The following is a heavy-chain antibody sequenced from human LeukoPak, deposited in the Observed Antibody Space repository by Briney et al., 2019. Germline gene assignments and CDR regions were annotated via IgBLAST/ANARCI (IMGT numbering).Heavy chain of an antibody. J-gene: IGHJ5*02. CDR3: ARVSYSSGWYDG. CDR2: INSDGSST. Sequence: GGSLRLSSAASGFTFSSYWMHWVRRAPGKGLVWVSRINSDGSSTSYADSVKGRFTISRDNAKNTLYLQMNSLRAEDTAVYYCARVSYSSGWYDGWGQGTLVTVSS. CDR1: GFTFSSYW. V-gene: IGHV3-74*01. D-gene: IGHD6-19*01.